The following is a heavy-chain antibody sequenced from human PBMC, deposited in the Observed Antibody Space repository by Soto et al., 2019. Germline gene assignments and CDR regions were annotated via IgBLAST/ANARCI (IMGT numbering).Heavy chain of an antibody. CDR1: GFSLSTSGVG. D-gene: IGHD2-2*01. J-gene: IGHJ5*02. CDR3: AHTSGYAVVVPAAISTLGARIWFDP. V-gene: IGHV2-5*01. Sequence: SGPTLVNPTQTLTLTCTFSGFSLSTSGVGVGWIRQPPGKALEWLALIYWNDDKRYSPSLKSRLTITKDTSKNQVVLTMTNIDPVDTATYYCAHTSGYAVVVPAAISTLGARIWFDPWGQGTLVTVSS. CDR2: IYWNDDK.